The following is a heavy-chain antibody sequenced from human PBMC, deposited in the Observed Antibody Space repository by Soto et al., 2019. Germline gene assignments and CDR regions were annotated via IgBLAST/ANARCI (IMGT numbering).Heavy chain of an antibody. CDR2: ISGSGGST. CDR3: ARDRGRPTIPVYVC. J-gene: IGHJ4*02. D-gene: IGHD3-10*01. V-gene: IGHV3-23*01. Sequence: SSISGSGGSTYYADSVKGRFTISRDNAKNSLYLQMNSRRAEDTAVYYCARDRGRPTIPVYVCCGQRTLVTVCS.